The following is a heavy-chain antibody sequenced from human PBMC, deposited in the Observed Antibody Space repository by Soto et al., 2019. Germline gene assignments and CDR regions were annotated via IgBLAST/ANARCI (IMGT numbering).Heavy chain of an antibody. D-gene: IGHD3-10*01. CDR3: ARDQSRGQVFYYYMDV. Sequence: EVQLVESGGGLVQPGGSLRLSCAASEFTFSTYAMNWVRQAPGKGLEWVSYISSSSQNIRYADSVKGRFTISRDNAKNSLYLQMNSLRAEETAVYYCARDQSRGQVFYYYMDVWGKGTTVTVSS. CDR2: ISSSSQNI. V-gene: IGHV3-48*01. CDR1: EFTFSTYA. J-gene: IGHJ6*03.